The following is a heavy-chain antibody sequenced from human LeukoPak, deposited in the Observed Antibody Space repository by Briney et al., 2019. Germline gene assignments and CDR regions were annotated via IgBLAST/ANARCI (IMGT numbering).Heavy chain of an antibody. Sequence: PGGSLRLSCAASGFTFSSYGMHWVRQAPGKGLEWVAVISYDGSNKYYADSVKGRFTISRDNSKNTLYLQMNSLRAEDTAVYYCAKGVGWFDPWGQGTRVTVSS. V-gene: IGHV3-30*18. CDR2: ISYDGSNK. J-gene: IGHJ5*02. CDR3: AKGVGWFDP. CDR1: GFTFSSYG.